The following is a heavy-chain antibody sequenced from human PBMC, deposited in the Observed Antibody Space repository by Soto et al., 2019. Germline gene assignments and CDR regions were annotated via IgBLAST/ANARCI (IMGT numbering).Heavy chain of an antibody. V-gene: IGHV1-8*01. Sequence: QVQLVQSGAEVKKPGASVKVSCKASGYTFTSYDINWVRQATGQGLEWMGWMNPNSGNTGYAQKFQGRVTMTRNTSISTAYMELSSLRSEDTAVYYCARVYHTPAHYYYYYYMDVWGKGTTVTVSS. J-gene: IGHJ6*03. CDR2: MNPNSGNT. D-gene: IGHD5-18*01. CDR1: GYTFTSYD. CDR3: ARVYHTPAHYYYYYYMDV.